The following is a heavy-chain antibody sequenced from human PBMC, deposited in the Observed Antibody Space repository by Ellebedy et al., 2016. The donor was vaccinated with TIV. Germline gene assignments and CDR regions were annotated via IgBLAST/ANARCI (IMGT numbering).Heavy chain of an antibody. CDR3: ARRGSRYWHFDL. J-gene: IGHJ2*01. D-gene: IGHD1-1*01. V-gene: IGHV3-7*03. CDR2: IEDAGTET. Sequence: GESLKISCAASGFTFKNYWMTWVRQAPGKGLEWVASIEDAGTETYSVDSAEGRFIISRDSAKNSLYLRINNPRDEDTAVYYCARRGSRYWHFDLWGRGTQVIVSS. CDR1: GFTFKNYW.